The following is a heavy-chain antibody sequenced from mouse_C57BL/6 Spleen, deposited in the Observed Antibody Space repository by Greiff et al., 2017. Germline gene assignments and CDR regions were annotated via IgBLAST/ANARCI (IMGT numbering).Heavy chain of an antibody. Sequence: QVQLQQPGTELVKPGASVKLSCKASGYTFTSYWMHWVKQRPGQGLEWIGNINPSNGGTNYNEKFKSKSTLTVDKSSSTAYMQLSSLTSEDSAVSYCAREEGTTVPFDYWGQGTTLTVSS. J-gene: IGHJ2*01. CDR2: INPSNGGT. D-gene: IGHD1-1*01. CDR1: GYTFTSYW. CDR3: AREEGTTVPFDY. V-gene: IGHV1-53*01.